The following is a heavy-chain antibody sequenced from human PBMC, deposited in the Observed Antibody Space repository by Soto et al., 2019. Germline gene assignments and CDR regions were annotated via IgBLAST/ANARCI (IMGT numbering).Heavy chain of an antibody. J-gene: IGHJ4*02. D-gene: IGHD4-17*01. V-gene: IGHV3-23*01. CDR2: ISGSGGGA. CDR3: ATYGEGYYFDD. Sequence: EVQLLESGGGLVQPGGSLRLSCAASGFTFSTYAMSWVRQAPGKGLEWVSAISGSGGGAYYAVSVKGRFTISRDNSKNTLFLQMNNLRAEDTAIYYCATYGEGYYFDDWGQGTLVTVAS. CDR1: GFTFSTYA.